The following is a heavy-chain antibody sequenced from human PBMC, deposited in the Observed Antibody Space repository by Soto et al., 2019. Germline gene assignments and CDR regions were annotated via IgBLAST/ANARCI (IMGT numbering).Heavy chain of an antibody. V-gene: IGHV4-30-2*01. D-gene: IGHD5-18*01. CDR1: GGSISSGGYS. Sequence: SETLSLTCAVSGGSISSGGYSWSWIRQPPGKGLEWIGYIYHSGSTYYNPSLKSRVTISVDRSKNQFSLKLSSVTAADTAVYYCARVTAMAHYYYYGMDVWGQGTTVTVSS. CDR3: ARVTAMAHYYYYGMDV. J-gene: IGHJ6*02. CDR2: IYHSGST.